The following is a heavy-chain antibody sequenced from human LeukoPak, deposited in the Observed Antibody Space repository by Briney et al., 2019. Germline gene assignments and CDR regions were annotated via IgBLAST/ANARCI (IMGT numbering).Heavy chain of an antibody. CDR2: IRSRAYGGAA. J-gene: IGHJ4*02. CDR3: AASSGFDY. V-gene: IGHV3-49*04. D-gene: IGHD6-25*01. CDR1: GFTFGDYA. Sequence: GGSLRLSCTASGFTFGDYAMSWVRQAPGKGLEWVGYIRSRAYGGAAEYAASVKGRFTITRDDSKSIAYLQVSSLNTEDTAVYYCAASSGFDYWGQGTLVTVSS.